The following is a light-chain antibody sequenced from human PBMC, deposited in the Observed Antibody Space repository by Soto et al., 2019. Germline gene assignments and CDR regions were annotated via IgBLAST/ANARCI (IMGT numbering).Light chain of an antibody. CDR1: SRDVGGYNY. CDR2: EVS. V-gene: IGLV2-14*01. CDR3: SSYASTSTVL. J-gene: IGLJ2*01. Sequence: QSALTQPASVSGSPGQSITISCTGTSRDVGGYNYVSWYQQHPGKTPKLMIFEVSNRPSGVSNRFSGSKSGNTASLTISGLQDEDEADYYCSSYASTSTVLFGGGTKLTVL.